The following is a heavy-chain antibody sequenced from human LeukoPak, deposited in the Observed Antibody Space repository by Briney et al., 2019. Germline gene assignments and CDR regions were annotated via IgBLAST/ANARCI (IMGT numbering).Heavy chain of an antibody. CDR1: GFTFSSYS. CDR3: ARDVSSRGAPPYFDY. CDR2: ISSSSSYI. D-gene: IGHD6-13*01. V-gene: IGHV3-21*01. Sequence: GGSLRLSCAASGFTFSSYSMNWVRQAPGKGLEWVSSISSSSSYIYYADSVKGRFTISRDNAKNSLYLQMNSLRAEDTAVYYCARDVSSRGAPPYFDYWGQGTLVTVSS. J-gene: IGHJ4*02.